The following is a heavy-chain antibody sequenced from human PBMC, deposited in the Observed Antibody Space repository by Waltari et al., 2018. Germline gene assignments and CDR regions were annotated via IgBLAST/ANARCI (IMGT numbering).Heavy chain of an antibody. CDR3: AAGGSYYGE. D-gene: IGHD1-26*01. V-gene: IGHV1-69*13. Sequence: QVQLVQSGAEGKRPGSAVQVACKASGGACRSYAISWGRQAPGQGLEWMGRIIPIFGTANYAQKFQGRVTITADKSTSTAYMELSSLRSEDTAVYYCAAGGSYYGEWGQGTLVTVSS. J-gene: IGHJ4*02. CDR1: GGACRSYA. CDR2: IIPIFGTA.